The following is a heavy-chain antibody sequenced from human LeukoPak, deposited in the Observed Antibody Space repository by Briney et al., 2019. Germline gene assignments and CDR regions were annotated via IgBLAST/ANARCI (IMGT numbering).Heavy chain of an antibody. V-gene: IGHV7-4-1*02. J-gene: IGHJ4*02. CDR1: GYTFTGYY. D-gene: IGHD5-12*01. CDR3: ARFCSGYDLDY. CDR2: INTNTGNP. Sequence: ASVKVSCKASGYTFTGYYMHWVRQAPGQGLEWMGWINTNTGNPTYAQGFTGRFVFSLDTSVSTAYLQISSLKAEDTAVYYCARFCSGYDLDYWGQGTLVTVSS.